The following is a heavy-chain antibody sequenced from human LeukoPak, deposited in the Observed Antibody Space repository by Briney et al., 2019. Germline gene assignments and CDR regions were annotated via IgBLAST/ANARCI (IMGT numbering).Heavy chain of an antibody. D-gene: IGHD3/OR15-3a*01. Sequence: SETLSLTCAVYGGSFNAYYYYWSWIRQPPGKGLEWIGEISHSGSTDYNPSLKSRVSISVDTSKNQFSLRLSSVTAADTAVYYCARDSRTERPWYFDLWGRGTLVTVSS. CDR2: ISHSGST. J-gene: IGHJ2*01. CDR1: GGSFNAYYYY. V-gene: IGHV4-34*01. CDR3: ARDSRTERPWYFDL.